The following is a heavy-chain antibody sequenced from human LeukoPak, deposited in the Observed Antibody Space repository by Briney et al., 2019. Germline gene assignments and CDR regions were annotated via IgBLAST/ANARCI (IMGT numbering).Heavy chain of an antibody. CDR1: GYTFTIYG. V-gene: IGHV1-18*01. CDR2: ISAYNGNT. CDR3: ARGYLDCSGGSCYLLLDY. J-gene: IGHJ4*02. Sequence: ASVTVSCKASGYTFTIYGISWVRQAPGQGLEWMGWISAYNGNTNYAQKLQGRVTMTTDTSTSTAYMELRSLRSDDTAVYYCARGYLDCSGGSCYLLLDYWGQGTLVTVSS. D-gene: IGHD2-15*01.